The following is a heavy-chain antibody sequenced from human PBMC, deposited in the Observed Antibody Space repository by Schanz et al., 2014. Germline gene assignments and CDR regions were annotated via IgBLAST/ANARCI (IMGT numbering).Heavy chain of an antibody. Sequence: QDQLLQSGAAVKKPGSSVRVSCKASGGTLDTYKIAWLRQVPGQGLEWMGRIIPFLAVSNYSQDFQGRVTFTADRATSTVHMDLRSLRSEDTGLYYCARAGRGYAYPLNSYTMDVWGQGNTVIVSS. CDR1: GGTLDTYK. J-gene: IGHJ6*02. CDR3: ARAGRGYAYPLNSYTMDV. D-gene: IGHD3-16*01. CDR2: IIPFLAVS. V-gene: IGHV1-69*02.